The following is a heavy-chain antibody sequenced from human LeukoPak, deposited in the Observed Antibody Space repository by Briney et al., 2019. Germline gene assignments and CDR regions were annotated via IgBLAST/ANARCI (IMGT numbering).Heavy chain of an antibody. D-gene: IGHD5-12*01. J-gene: IGHJ4*02. CDR2: MNPNSGNT. CDR1: GYTFTSYD. CDR3: ARDRGYSGYDFVY. V-gene: IGHV1-8*01. Sequence: SVKVSCKASGYTFTSYDINWVRQATGQGLEWMGWMNPNSGNTGYAQKFQGRVTITADKSTSTAYMDLSSLRSEDTAVYYCARDRGYSGYDFVYWGQGTVVTVSS.